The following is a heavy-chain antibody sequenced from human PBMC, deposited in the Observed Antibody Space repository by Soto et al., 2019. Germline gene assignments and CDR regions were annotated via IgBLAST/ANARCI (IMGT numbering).Heavy chain of an antibody. CDR2: VYYSGGA. Sequence: LSLTCTVSGGSIGYHYWTWIRQSPEKGLECIGTVYYSGGAHYNPSLESRATISIDTPKNKFFLNLTSVTAADTAVYYCARTAGTDAKVWNGYDFDVWGQGTRVTVSS. CDR1: GGSIGYHY. D-gene: IGHD3-3*01. J-gene: IGHJ3*01. CDR3: ARTAGTDAKVWNGYDFDV. V-gene: IGHV4-59*11.